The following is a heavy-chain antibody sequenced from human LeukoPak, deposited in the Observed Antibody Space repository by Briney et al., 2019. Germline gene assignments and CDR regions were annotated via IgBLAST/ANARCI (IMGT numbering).Heavy chain of an antibody. Sequence: RASVKVSCKASGGTFSSYAISWVRQAPGQGLEWMGGIIPIFGTANYAQKFQGRVTITADESTSTAYMELSSLRSEDTAVYYCARDRSGSYYGSDYWGQGTLVTVSS. D-gene: IGHD1-26*01. CDR2: IIPIFGTA. CDR3: ARDRSGSYYGSDY. V-gene: IGHV1-69*13. CDR1: GGTFSSYA. J-gene: IGHJ4*02.